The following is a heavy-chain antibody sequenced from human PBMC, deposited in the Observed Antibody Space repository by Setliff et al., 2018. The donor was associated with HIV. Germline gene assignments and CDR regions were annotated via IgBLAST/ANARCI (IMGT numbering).Heavy chain of an antibody. V-gene: IGHV4-59*01. D-gene: IGHD3-9*01. CDR2: IYYSGST. Sequence: PSETLSLTCTVSGGSISSYYWSWIRQPPGKGLEWIGYIYYSGSTNYNPSLKSRVTISVDTSKNQFSLKLSSVTAADTAVYYCAGARDDDILTGYYPHYFDYWGQGTLVT. CDR3: AGARDDDILTGYYPHYFDY. CDR1: GGSISSYY. J-gene: IGHJ4*02.